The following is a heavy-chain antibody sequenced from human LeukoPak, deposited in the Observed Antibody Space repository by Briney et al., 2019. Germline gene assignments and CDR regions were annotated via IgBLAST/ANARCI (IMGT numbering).Heavy chain of an antibody. CDR2: ISSSSSYI. V-gene: IGHV3-21*01. CDR3: ARALGGAKSDAFDI. CDR1: GFTFSTYS. J-gene: IGHJ3*02. Sequence: PGGSLRLSCAASGFTFSTYSMNWVRQAPGKGLDWVSSISSSSSYIYYADSVTGRFTISRDNAKNSLYLQMNSLRAEDTAVYYCARALGGAKSDAFDIWGQGTMVTVSS. D-gene: IGHD3-16*01.